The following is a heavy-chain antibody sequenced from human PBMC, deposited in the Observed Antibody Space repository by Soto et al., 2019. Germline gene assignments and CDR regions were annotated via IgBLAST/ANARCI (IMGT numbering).Heavy chain of an antibody. CDR1: GGSFSGYY. V-gene: IGHV4-34*01. J-gene: IGHJ5*02. CDR3: ARGDYGDYSLVH. D-gene: IGHD4-17*01. Sequence: QVQLQQWGAGLLKPSETLSLTCAVYGGSFSGYYWSWIRQPPGKGLEWIGEINHSGSTNYNPCLKSRVTISVDTSKNQFSLKLSSVTAADTAVYYCARGDYGDYSLVHWGQGTLVTVSS. CDR2: INHSGST.